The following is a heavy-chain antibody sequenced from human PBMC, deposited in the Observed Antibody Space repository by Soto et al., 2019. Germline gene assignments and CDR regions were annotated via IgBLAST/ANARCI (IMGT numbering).Heavy chain of an antibody. CDR1: GFTFSSYA. D-gene: IGHD3-3*01. Sequence: GSLRLSCAASGFTFSSYAMHWVRQAPGRGLEWVAVISYDGSNKYYADSVKGRFTISRDNSKNTLYLQMNSLRAEDTAVYYCAKVGITIFGVVITLQDGMDVWGQGTTVTVSS. CDR2: ISYDGSNK. V-gene: IGHV3-30-3*01. J-gene: IGHJ6*02. CDR3: AKVGITIFGVVITLQDGMDV.